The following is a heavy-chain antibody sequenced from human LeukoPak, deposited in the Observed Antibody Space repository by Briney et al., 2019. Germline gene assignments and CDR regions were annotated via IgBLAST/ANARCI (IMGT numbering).Heavy chain of an antibody. CDR1: GGTFSSYA. J-gene: IGHJ4*02. V-gene: IGHV1-69*05. CDR3: ARSADGYNWGYFDY. D-gene: IGHD5-24*01. Sequence: SVKVSCKASGGTFSSYAIGWVRQAPGQGLEWMGGIIPIFGTANYAQKFQGSVTITTDESTSTAYMELSSLRSEDTAVYYCARSADGYNWGYFDYWGQGTLVTVSS. CDR2: IIPIFGTA.